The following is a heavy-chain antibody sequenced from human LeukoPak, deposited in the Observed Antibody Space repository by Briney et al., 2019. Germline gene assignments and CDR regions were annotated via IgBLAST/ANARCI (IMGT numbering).Heavy chain of an antibody. V-gene: IGHV3-7*01. D-gene: IGHD6-13*01. Sequence: PGGSLRLSCAASGFTFSSYWMSWVRQAPGKGLEWVANIKQDGSEKYYVDSVKGRFTISRDNAKNSLYLQMNCLRAEDTAVYYCARRGGSSSWDKDFDYWGQGTLVTVSS. CDR3: ARRGGSSSWDKDFDY. J-gene: IGHJ4*02. CDR1: GFTFSSYW. CDR2: IKQDGSEK.